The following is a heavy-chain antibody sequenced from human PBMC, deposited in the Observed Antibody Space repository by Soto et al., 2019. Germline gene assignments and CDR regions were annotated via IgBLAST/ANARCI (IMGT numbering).Heavy chain of an antibody. CDR3: ARVSVPSPSAIFYYDS. V-gene: IGHV1-3*01. Sequence: GASVTVFWKASGFAFTSYTLHGVRQAPGQRYEWLGWISAGKGNTKYPQNFQDRVTFDRTTSAITVSIELSSLTSEDTALYFCARVSVPSPSAIFYYDSGGQGSLVTVSS. CDR1: GFAFTSYT. CDR2: ISAGKGNT. D-gene: IGHD3-3*01. J-gene: IGHJ4*02.